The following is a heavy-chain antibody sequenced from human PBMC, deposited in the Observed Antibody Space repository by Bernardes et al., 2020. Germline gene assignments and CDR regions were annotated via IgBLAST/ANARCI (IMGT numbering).Heavy chain of an antibody. J-gene: IGHJ4*02. Sequence: GESLKISCQASGYNVAPYWIGWVRTMPGKGLEWMGIIYPDDSETRYSPSFQGQVIISADKSMGTAFLQWSSLKASDTAIYYCARRDYYDGGAVEYWGQGTLGTVSS. CDR2: IYPDDSET. CDR1: GYNVAPYW. V-gene: IGHV5-51*01. D-gene: IGHD3-22*01. CDR3: ARRDYYDGGAVEY.